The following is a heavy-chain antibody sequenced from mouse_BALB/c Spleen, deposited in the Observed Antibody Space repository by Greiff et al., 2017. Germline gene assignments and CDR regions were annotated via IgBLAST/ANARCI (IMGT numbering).Heavy chain of an antibody. CDR3: ARGDYYGGPDY. CDR2: IYPYNGGT. V-gene: IGHV1S29*02. D-gene: IGHD1-1*01. Sequence: VQLKQSGPELVKPGASVKISCKASGYTFTDYNMHWVKQSHGKSLEWIGYIYPYNGGTGYNQKFKSKATLTVDNSSSTAYMELRSLTSEDSAVYYCARGDYYGGPDYWGQGTTLTVSS. J-gene: IGHJ2*01. CDR1: GYTFTDYN.